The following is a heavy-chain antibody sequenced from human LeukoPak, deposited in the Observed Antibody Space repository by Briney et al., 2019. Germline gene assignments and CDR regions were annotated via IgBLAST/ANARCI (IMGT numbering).Heavy chain of an antibody. D-gene: IGHD1-26*01. Sequence: ASVKVSCKASGYTFTSYYIHLVRQAPGQGLEWTGIINPSGGSTSYAQKFRDRLTMTRDTSTSTLYMELSSLRSEDTAVYYCAREPPPSYSGGREYYFDYWGQGTLATVSP. CDR3: AREPPPSYSGGREYYFDY. CDR1: GYTFTSYY. J-gene: IGHJ4*02. V-gene: IGHV1-46*01. CDR2: INPSGGST.